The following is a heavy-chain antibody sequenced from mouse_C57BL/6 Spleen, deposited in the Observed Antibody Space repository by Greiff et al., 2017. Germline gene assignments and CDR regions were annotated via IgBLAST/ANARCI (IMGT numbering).Heavy chain of an antibody. Sequence: VQLQQSGPELVRPGVSVKISCKGSGYTFTDYAMHWVKQSHAKSLEWIGVISTYYGDASYNQKFKDKATMTLDKSSSTAYMELARLTSEDSAVYYCARYGNYRDFGYWGQGTTLTVAS. D-gene: IGHD2-1*01. V-gene: IGHV1-67*01. CDR1: GYTFTDYA. CDR2: ISTYYGDA. CDR3: ARYGNYRDFGY. J-gene: IGHJ2*01.